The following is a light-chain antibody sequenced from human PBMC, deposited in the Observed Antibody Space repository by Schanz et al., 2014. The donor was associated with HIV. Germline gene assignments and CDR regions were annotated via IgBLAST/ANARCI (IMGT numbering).Light chain of an antibody. CDR3: NSYVGNSVWV. V-gene: IGLV2-23*02. Sequence: QSALTQPASVSGSPGQSITISCTGTSSDVGSYNRVSWYHQYPGKAPKLMICEVSKRPSGVSNRFSGSKSGNTASLTISGLQAEDEADYYCNSYVGNSVWVFGGGTKLTVL. CDR2: EVS. CDR1: SSDVGSYNR. J-gene: IGLJ3*02.